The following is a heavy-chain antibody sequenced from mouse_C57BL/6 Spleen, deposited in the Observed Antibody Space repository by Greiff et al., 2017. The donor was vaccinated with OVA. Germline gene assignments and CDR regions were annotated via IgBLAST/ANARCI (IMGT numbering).Heavy chain of an antibody. CDR1: GFTFSSYG. CDR3: ARRVEGDWFAY. Sequence: EVKLEESGGDLVKPGGSLKLSCAASGFTFSSYGMSWVRQTPDKRLEWVATISSGGSYTYYPDSVKGRFTISRDNAKNTLYLQMSSLKSEDTAMYYCARRVEGDWFAYWGQGTLVTVSA. J-gene: IGHJ3*01. V-gene: IGHV5-6*02. CDR2: ISSGGSYT. D-gene: IGHD1-1*02.